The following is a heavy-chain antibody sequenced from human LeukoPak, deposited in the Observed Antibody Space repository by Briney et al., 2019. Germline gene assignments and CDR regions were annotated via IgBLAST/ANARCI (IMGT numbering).Heavy chain of an antibody. Sequence: SETLTLTCTVSGGSISSNSYYWAWIRQPPGKGLEWTGTIYYSGSTFYNPSLKSRVAMSVDTSRNQFSLRLSSVTAADTAVYFCARHPQRSLGVTTSGPYYYAMDVWGQGTTVTVSS. CDR1: GGSISSNSYY. V-gene: IGHV4-39*01. CDR3: ARHPQRSLGVTTSGPYYYAMDV. J-gene: IGHJ6*02. CDR2: IYYSGST. D-gene: IGHD2-21*02.